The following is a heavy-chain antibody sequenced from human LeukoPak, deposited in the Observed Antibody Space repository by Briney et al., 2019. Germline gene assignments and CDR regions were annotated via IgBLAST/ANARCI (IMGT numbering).Heavy chain of an antibody. D-gene: IGHD2-2*02. V-gene: IGHV3-15*01. CDR2: IKSKTDGGTT. CDR3: TTDLLLYCGSTSCYTNTPDY. CDR1: GFTFSNAW. Sequence: SGGSLRLSCAASGFTFSNAWMSWVRQAPGKGLEWVGRIKSKTDGGTTDYAAPVKGRFTISRDDSKNTLYLQMNSLKTEDTAVYYCTTDLLLYCGSTSCYTNTPDYWGQGTLVTVSS. J-gene: IGHJ4*02.